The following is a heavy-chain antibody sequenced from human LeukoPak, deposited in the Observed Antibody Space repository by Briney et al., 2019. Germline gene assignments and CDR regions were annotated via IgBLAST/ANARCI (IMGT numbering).Heavy chain of an antibody. CDR2: ISWNSGSI. V-gene: IGHV3-9*01. D-gene: IGHD3-10*01. J-gene: IGHJ4*02. Sequence: GRSLRLSCAASGFTFYDYAMHWVRQAPGKGLEGVSGISWNSGSIGYADSVKGRITISRDNAKNSLYLQMNSLRAEDTALYYCAKTGSFDYFDSWGQGTLVTVSS. CDR3: AKTGSFDYFDS. CDR1: GFTFYDYA.